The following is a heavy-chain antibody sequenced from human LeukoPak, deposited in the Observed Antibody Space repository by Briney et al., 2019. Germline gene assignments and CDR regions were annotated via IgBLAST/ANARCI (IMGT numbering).Heavy chain of an antibody. Sequence: GGALRLSCAASGFTFSSYSMNWVRQAPGKGLEGVSSISSSSSYIYYADSVKGRFTISRDNAKNSLYLQMNSLRAEDTAVYYCARGVSSWAPFDYWGQGTLVTVSS. CDR3: ARGVSSWAPFDY. J-gene: IGHJ4*02. V-gene: IGHV3-21*01. CDR2: ISSSSSYI. CDR1: GFTFSSYS. D-gene: IGHD6-13*01.